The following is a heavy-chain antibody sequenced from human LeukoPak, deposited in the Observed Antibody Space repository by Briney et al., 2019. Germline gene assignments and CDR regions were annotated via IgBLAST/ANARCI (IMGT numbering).Heavy chain of an antibody. V-gene: IGHV3-30-3*01. D-gene: IGHD2-15*01. CDR3: ARAQNPGYCSGGSCYRPYLDY. J-gene: IGHJ4*02. Sequence: GGSLRLSCAASGFTFSGYAMHWVRQAPGKGLEWVAVISYDGSNKYYADSVKGRFTISRDNSKNTLYLQMNSLRAEDTAVYCCARAQNPGYCSGGSCYRPYLDYWGQGTLVTVSS. CDR1: GFTFSGYA. CDR2: ISYDGSNK.